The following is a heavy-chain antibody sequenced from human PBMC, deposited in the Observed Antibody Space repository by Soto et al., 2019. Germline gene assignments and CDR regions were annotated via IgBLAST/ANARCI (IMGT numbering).Heavy chain of an antibody. D-gene: IGHD3-16*01. J-gene: IGHJ5*02. CDR1: GYTFTSYA. CDR3: ARGYGGPIGWFDP. Sequence: QVQLVQSGAEVKKPGASVKVSCKASGYTFTSYAMHWVRQAPGQRLEWMGWINAGNGNTKYSQKFQGRVTITRDTSASTVYMELSRLRSEDTAVYYCARGYGGPIGWFDPWGQGTLVTVSS. CDR2: INAGNGNT. V-gene: IGHV1-3*01.